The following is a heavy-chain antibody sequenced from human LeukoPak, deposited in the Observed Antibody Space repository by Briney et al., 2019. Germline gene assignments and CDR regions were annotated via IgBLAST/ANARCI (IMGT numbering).Heavy chain of an antibody. CDR2: IYSGGSI. CDR3: AKGFTTYYFDY. Sequence: GGSLRLSCAASGFTVSSNFLSWVRQAPGKGLEWVSTIYSGGSINYADSVKGRFTISRDNSKNTLYLQMNSLRAEDTAVYYCAKGFTTYYFDYWGQGTLVTVSS. D-gene: IGHD1-1*01. V-gene: IGHV3-66*02. CDR1: GFTVSSNF. J-gene: IGHJ4*02.